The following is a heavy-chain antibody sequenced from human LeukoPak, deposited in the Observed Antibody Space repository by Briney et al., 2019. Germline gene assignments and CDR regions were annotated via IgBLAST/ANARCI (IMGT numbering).Heavy chain of an antibody. V-gene: IGHV4-34*01. J-gene: IGHJ4*02. D-gene: IGHD3-3*01. Sequence: SETLSLTCAVYGGSFSGYYCSSIRQPPGKGLEWIGEINHSGSTNYNPSLKSRVTISVDTSKNQFSLKLSSVTAADTAVYYCARGPRWTIRNPDFDYWGQGTLVTVSS. CDR3: ARGPRWTIRNPDFDY. CDR1: GGSFSGYY. CDR2: INHSGST.